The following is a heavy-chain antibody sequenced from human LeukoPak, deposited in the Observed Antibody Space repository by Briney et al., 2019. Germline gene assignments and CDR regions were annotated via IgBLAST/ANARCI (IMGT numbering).Heavy chain of an antibody. CDR1: GGSISSYY. Sequence: PSETLSLTCTVSGGSISSYYWSWIRQPPGKGLEWIGYIYYSGSTNYNPSLKSRVTISVDTSKNQFSLKLSSVTAADTAVYYCARVASSGYHFDYWGQGTLVTVSS. CDR3: ARVASSGYHFDY. D-gene: IGHD3-22*01. V-gene: IGHV4-59*01. CDR2: IYYSGST. J-gene: IGHJ4*02.